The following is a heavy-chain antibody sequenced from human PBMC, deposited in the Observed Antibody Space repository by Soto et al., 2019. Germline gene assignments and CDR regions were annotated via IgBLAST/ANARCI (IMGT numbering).Heavy chain of an antibody. Sequence: GGSLRLSCVASGFTFSDYYMSWIRQAPGKGLEWVSYISSSGSSIYYADSVKGRFTISRENSKNSVYLQINGLKAEDTAVYYCERDRGAMDVWGKGTTVTGSS. CDR2: ISSSGSSI. J-gene: IGHJ6*03. D-gene: IGHD4-17*01. CDR3: ERDRGAMDV. CDR1: GFTFSDYY. V-gene: IGHV3-11*01.